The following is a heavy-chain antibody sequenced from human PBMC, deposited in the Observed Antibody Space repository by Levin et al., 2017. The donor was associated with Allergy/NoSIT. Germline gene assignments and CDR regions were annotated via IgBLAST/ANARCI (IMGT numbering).Heavy chain of an antibody. CDR1: GGSISSYY. D-gene: IGHD2-15*01. CDR3: ASYSGGLGYFDY. Sequence: SETLSLTCTVSGGSISSYYWSWIRQPPGKGLEWIGYIYYSGSTNYNPSLKSRVTISVDTSKNQFSLKLSSVTAADTAVYYCASYSGGLGYFDYWGQGTLVTVSS. CDR2: IYYSGST. J-gene: IGHJ4*02. V-gene: IGHV4-59*01.